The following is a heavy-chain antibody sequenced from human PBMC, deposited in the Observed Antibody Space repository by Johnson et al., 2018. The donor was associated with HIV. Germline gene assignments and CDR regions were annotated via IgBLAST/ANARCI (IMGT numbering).Heavy chain of an antibody. J-gene: IGHJ3*01. CDR1: GFSFSTYA. Sequence: VQLVESGGDSVQPGGSLRLSCAASGFSFSTYAMHWVRQAPGKGLEYVSAISSNGGSTYYADFVEGRFIISRDNSKNTLYLQMGSLRPEDMAVYYCAIPYSYETGAYHWGQGTIVTVSS. CDR3: AIPYSYETGAYH. CDR2: ISSNGGST. V-gene: IGHV3-64*07. D-gene: IGHD4-17*01.